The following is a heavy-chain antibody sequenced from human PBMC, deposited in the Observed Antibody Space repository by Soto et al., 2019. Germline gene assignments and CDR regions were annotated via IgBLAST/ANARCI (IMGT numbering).Heavy chain of an antibody. D-gene: IGHD5-18*01. CDR3: ARHPDTAMVYYFDY. J-gene: IGHJ4*02. V-gene: IGHV3-21*01. CDR2: ISSSSGYI. CDR1: GFTFSSYG. Sequence: GGSLRLSCAASGFTFSSYGMHWVRQAPGKGLEWVSSISSSSGYIYYADSVKGRFTISRDNAKNTLYLQMNSLRAEDTAVYYCARHPDTAMVYYFDYWGLGTLVTVS.